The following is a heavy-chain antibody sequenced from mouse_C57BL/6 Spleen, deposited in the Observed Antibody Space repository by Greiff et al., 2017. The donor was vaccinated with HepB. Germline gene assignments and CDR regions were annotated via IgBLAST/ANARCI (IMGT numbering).Heavy chain of an antibody. CDR3: ARGDDYAWFAY. CDR2: ISSGGSYT. V-gene: IGHV5-6*02. CDR1: GFTFSSYG. D-gene: IGHD2-4*01. Sequence: DVMLVESGGDLVKPGGSLKLSCAASGFTFSSYGMSWVRQTPDKRLEWVATISSGGSYTYYPDSVKGRFTISRDNAKNTLYLQMSSLKSEDTAMYYCARGDDYAWFAYWGQGTLVTVSA. J-gene: IGHJ3*01.